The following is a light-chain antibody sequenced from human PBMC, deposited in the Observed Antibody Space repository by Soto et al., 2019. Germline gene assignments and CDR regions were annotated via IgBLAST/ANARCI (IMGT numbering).Light chain of an antibody. J-gene: IGKJ2*01. CDR3: QQYDNGPHL. Sequence: EMVMTQSPATLSVSPGERATLSCRASQNLSRNLAWYQQQPGQAPRLLIYGASTRATGIPARFSGSGSGTDFTVTSGSRQFEDFAVYYCQQYDNGPHLLGQGTKLEIK. CDR1: QNLSRN. V-gene: IGKV3-15*01. CDR2: GAS.